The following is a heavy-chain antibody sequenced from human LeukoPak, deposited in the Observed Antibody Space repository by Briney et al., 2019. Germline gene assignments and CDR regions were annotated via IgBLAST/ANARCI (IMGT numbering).Heavy chain of an antibody. CDR1: GFTFSGSA. J-gene: IGHJ4*02. D-gene: IGHD6-6*01. V-gene: IGHV3-73*01. Sequence: PGGSRRLSCAASGFTFSGSAMHWVRQASGKGLEWVGRIRSKANSYATAYAASVKGRFTISRDDSKNTAYLQMNSLKTEDTAVYYCTRSGYSSSSEGIDYWGQGTLVTVSS. CDR3: TRSGYSSSSEGIDY. CDR2: IRSKANSYAT.